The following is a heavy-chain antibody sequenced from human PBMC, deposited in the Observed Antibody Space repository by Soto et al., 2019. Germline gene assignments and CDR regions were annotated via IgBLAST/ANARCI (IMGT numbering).Heavy chain of an antibody. D-gene: IGHD6-19*01. J-gene: IGHJ4*02. V-gene: IGHV3-33*08. Sequence: GVTLRLSCVASGCSFSRYGMHWCRQAPDQWLRSPAGIWYDGSIKYYADSVKVRFTISRDDSKNTLYLQMDSLRVEDSAIYYCPRAFSPGVAGRLFDFWGLGTPVTVSS. CDR3: PRAFSPGVAGRLFDF. CDR1: GCSFSRYG. CDR2: IWYDGSIK.